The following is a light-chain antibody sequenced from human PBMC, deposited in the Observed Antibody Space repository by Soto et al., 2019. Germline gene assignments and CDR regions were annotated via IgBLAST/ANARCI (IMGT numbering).Light chain of an antibody. CDR2: DVS. Sequence: QSALTKPRSVSGSPGQSVTISCTGTSSDVGGYNYVSWYQQHPGKAPKLMIYDVSKWPSGVPDRFSGSKSGNTASLTISGLHAEDEADYYCCSYSGSYTWVFGGGTKLTVL. V-gene: IGLV2-11*01. J-gene: IGLJ3*02. CDR1: SSDVGGYNY. CDR3: CSYSGSYTWV.